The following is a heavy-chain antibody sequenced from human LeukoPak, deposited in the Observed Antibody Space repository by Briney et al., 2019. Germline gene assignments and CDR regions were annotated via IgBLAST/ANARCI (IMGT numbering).Heavy chain of an antibody. D-gene: IGHD1-1*01. J-gene: IGHJ4*02. V-gene: IGHV4-59*01. CDR3: GRWNEGWDH. Sequence: SETLSLTCTVSGGSISGFYWDWIRRPPGKGLEWLGYIYYTGLTNYNPSLGTRITMSVDTSKNQFSLKLSSVTAADTAVYYCGRWNEGWDHLGQGTLVTVSS. CDR1: GGSISGFY. CDR2: IYYTGLT.